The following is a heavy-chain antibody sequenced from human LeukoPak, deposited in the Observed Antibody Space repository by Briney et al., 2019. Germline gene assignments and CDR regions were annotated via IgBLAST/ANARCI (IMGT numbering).Heavy chain of an antibody. J-gene: IGHJ4*02. CDR3: AVGHYYHSSGYLFDS. D-gene: IGHD3-22*01. Sequence: SETLSLTCTVSGGSISNNGYYWSWIRHPPGKALEWIGHIYYTGSTYYNPSLKSRVTISVDTSKNQFSLKLSSVPAADTAVYYCAVGHYYHSSGYLFDSWGQGTLVTVSS. CDR1: GGSISNNGYY. CDR2: IYYTGST. V-gene: IGHV4-30-2*05.